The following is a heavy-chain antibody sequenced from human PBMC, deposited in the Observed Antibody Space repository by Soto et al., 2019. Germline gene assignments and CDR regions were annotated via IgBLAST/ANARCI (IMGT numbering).Heavy chain of an antibody. J-gene: IGHJ6*02. CDR1: GFTFSSYG. V-gene: IGHV3-33*01. CDR3: ARTEMGATHLYYYGMDV. D-gene: IGHD1-26*01. CDR2: IWYDGSNK. Sequence: SLRLSCAASGFTFSSYGMHWVRQAPGKGLEWVAVIWYDGSNKYYADSVKGRFTISRDNSKNTLYLQMNSLRAEDTAVYYCARTEMGATHLYYYGMDVWGQGTTVTVSS.